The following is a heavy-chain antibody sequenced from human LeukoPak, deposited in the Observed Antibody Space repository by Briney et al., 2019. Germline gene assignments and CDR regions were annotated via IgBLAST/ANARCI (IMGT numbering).Heavy chain of an antibody. J-gene: IGHJ5*02. CDR2: INHSGST. Sequence: SETLSLTCAVYGGSFSGYYWSWIRQPPGKGLEWIGEINHSGSTNYNPSLKSRVTISVDTSKNQFSLKLSSVTAADTAVYYCARRHYDFWSGYWVWFDPWGQGTLVTVS. D-gene: IGHD3-3*01. CDR1: GGSFSGYY. CDR3: ARRHYDFWSGYWVWFDP. V-gene: IGHV4-34*01.